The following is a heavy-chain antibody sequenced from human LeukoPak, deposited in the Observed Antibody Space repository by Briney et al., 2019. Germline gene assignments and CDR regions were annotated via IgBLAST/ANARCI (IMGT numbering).Heavy chain of an antibody. Sequence: SETLSLTCTVSGGSISSSSYYWGWIRQPPGKGLEWIGSIYYSGSTYYNPSLKSRVTISVDTSKNQSSLKLSSVTAADRPVYYCARQGLSISGTTHFDYWGEGTLVTVSP. CDR3: ARQGLSISGTTHFDY. CDR2: IYYSGST. J-gene: IGHJ4*02. D-gene: IGHD1-7*01. CDR1: GGSISSSSYY. V-gene: IGHV4-39*01.